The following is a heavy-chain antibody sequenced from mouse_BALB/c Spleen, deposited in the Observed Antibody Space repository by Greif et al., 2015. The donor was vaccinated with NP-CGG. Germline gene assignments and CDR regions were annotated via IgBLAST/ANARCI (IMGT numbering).Heavy chain of an antibody. CDR2: INPSTGYT. Sequence: VMLVESGAEVAKRGASVKMSCKASGYTFTSYWMHWVKQRPGQGLEWIGYINPSTGYTEYNQKFKDKATLTADKSSSTAYMQLSSLTSEDSAVYYCARPRWTYWGQGTLVTVSA. CDR1: GYTFTSYW. V-gene: IGHV1-7*01. J-gene: IGHJ3*01. CDR3: ARPRWTY.